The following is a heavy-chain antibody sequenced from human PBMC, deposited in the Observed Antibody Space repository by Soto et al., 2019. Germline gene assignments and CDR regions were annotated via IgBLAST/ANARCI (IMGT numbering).Heavy chain of an antibody. J-gene: IGHJ4*02. CDR1: GGTFSSYA. Sequence: QVQLVQSGAEVKKPGSSVKVSCKASGGTFSSYAISWVRQAPGQGLEWMGGIIPIFGTANYAQKFQGRVTITADEYTSTSYMELSSLRSEDTAVYYCARGSGSYYNVPNYFDYWGQGTLVTVSS. CDR2: IIPIFGTA. V-gene: IGHV1-69*01. CDR3: ARGSGSYYNVPNYFDY. D-gene: IGHD3-10*01.